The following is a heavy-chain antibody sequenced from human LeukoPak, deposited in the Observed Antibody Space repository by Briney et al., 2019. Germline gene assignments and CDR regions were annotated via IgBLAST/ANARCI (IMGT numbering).Heavy chain of an antibody. CDR3: ARHSALSNPFDY. J-gene: IGHJ4*02. Sequence: KPSETLSLTCTVSGGSISSSSYYWGWIRQPPGKGLEWIGSIYYSGSTYYNPSLKSRVTISVDTSKNQFSLKLSSVTAADTAVYYCARHSALSNPFDYWGQGTLVTVSS. CDR2: IYYSGST. V-gene: IGHV4-39*01. D-gene: IGHD4-4*01. CDR1: GGSISSSSYY.